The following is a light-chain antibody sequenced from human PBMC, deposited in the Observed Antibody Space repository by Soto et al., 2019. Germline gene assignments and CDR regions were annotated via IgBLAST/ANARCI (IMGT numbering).Light chain of an antibody. V-gene: IGLV1-44*01. J-gene: IGLJ2*01. CDR3: AAWDDSLHVV. Sequence: QAVVTQPPSASGTPGQRITISCSGSSSNIGDNPVNWYQQLPGAAPKLLIYSNNQRPSGVPDRFSGSKSGTSASLAISGLQSEDEADYYCAAWDDSLHVVFGGGTKLTVL. CDR2: SNN. CDR1: SSNIGDNP.